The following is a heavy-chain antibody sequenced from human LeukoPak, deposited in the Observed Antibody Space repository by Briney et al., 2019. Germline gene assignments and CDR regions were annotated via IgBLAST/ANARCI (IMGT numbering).Heavy chain of an antibody. V-gene: IGHV3-74*01. CDR1: GFTFSVYW. Sequence: GGSLRLSCAASGFTFSVYWMHWVRQAPGKGLVWVSRISNDGSSTTYADSVKGRFTISRDNAKNTLYLQMNSLRAEDTAVYYCAREYNYDLDVWGKGTTVTVSS. J-gene: IGHJ6*04. CDR3: AREYNYDLDV. CDR2: ISNDGSST.